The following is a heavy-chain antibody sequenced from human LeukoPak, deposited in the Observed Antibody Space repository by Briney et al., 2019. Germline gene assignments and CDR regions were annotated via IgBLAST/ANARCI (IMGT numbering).Heavy chain of an antibody. CDR1: GGSFSGYY. D-gene: IGHD6-13*01. J-gene: IGHJ6*02. CDR3: ASTISSSWNVYYYGMDV. CDR2: NNHSGST. V-gene: IGHV4-34*01. Sequence: SETLSLTCAVYGGSFSGYYWSWIRQPPGKGLEWIGENNHSGSTNYNPSLKSRVTISVDTSKNQFSLKLSSVTAADTAVYYCASTISSSWNVYYYGMDVWGQGTTVTVSS.